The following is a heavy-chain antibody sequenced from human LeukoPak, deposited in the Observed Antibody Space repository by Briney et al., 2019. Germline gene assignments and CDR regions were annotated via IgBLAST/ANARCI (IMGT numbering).Heavy chain of an antibody. V-gene: IGHV3-9*01. Sequence: SLRLSCAASGFTFDDYAMHWVRQAPGKGLEWVSGISWNSGSIGYADSVKGRFTISRDNAKNSLYLQMNSLRAEDTALYYCAKDGDSRGLTHFDYWGQGTLVTVSS. CDR3: AKDGDSRGLTHFDY. CDR1: GFTFDDYA. J-gene: IGHJ4*02. CDR2: ISWNSGSI. D-gene: IGHD1-20*01.